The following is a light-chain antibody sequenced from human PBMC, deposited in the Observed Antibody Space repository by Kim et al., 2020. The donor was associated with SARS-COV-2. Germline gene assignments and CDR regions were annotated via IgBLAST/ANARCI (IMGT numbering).Light chain of an antibody. V-gene: IGLV1-40*01. J-gene: IGLJ1*01. CDR3: QSYDNSLSGYV. Sequence: QSVLTQPPSVSGAPGQRVTISCTGSSSNTGAGYDVQWYQQLPGTAPKLLIYDNINRPSGVPDRFSGSKSGTSASLAITGLQAEDEADYYCQSYDNSLSGYVFGTGTKVTVL. CDR2: DNI. CDR1: SSNTGAGYD.